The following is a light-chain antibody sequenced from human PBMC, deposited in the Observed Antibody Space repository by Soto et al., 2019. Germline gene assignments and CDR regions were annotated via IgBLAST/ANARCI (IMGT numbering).Light chain of an antibody. Sequence: QSVLTQPASVSGSPGQSITISCTGTSSDVGTYNLVSWYQQRPGKAPKLIISEGTRRPSGVFDRFSGSKSGNTASLSISGLQADDEADYYCCAYAGNSRYVFATGTKVTVL. CDR1: SSDVGTYNL. CDR3: CAYAGNSRYV. J-gene: IGLJ1*01. V-gene: IGLV2-23*01. CDR2: EGT.